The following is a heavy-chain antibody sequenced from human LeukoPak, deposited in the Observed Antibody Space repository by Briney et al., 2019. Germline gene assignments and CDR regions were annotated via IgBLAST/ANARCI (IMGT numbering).Heavy chain of an antibody. CDR1: GYTFTSYY. D-gene: IGHD3-10*01. V-gene: IGHV1-46*01. J-gene: IGHJ6*03. Sequence: GASVKVSCKAFGYTFTSYYMHWVRQAPGQGLEWMGIINPSGGSTSYAQKFQGRVTMTRDMSTSTVYMELSSLRSEDTAVYYCARGFLAGHSYYYYYMDVWGKGTTVTVSS. CDR2: INPSGGST. CDR3: ARGFLAGHSYYYYYMDV.